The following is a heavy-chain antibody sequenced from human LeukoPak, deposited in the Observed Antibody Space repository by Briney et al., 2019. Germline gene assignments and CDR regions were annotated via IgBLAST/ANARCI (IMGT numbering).Heavy chain of an antibody. J-gene: IGHJ2*01. CDR1: GFTFSSYA. CDR2: ISASGGST. D-gene: IGHD3-3*01. V-gene: IGHV3-23*01. Sequence: GGSLRLSCAASGFTFSSYAMSWVRQAPGKGLEWVSAISASGGSTNNADSVKGRFTISRDNSKSILYLQMNSLRAEDTAVYYCAKISLYDFWSGYYKPCWYFDLWGRGTLVTVSS. CDR3: AKISLYDFWSGYYKPCWYFDL.